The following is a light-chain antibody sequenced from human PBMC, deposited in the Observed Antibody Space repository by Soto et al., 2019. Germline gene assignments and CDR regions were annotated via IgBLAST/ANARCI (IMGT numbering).Light chain of an antibody. J-gene: IGLJ3*02. CDR3: QTWSTDIRV. CDR2: LNSDGSH. CDR1: SGHNSYA. Sequence: QPVLTHPPSASASLGASVKLTCTLSSGHNSYAIAWHQQQPQKGPRYLMKLNSDGSHSKGDGIPARFSGSSSGAERYLTISSLHSEDEDDYYCQTWSTDIRVFGGGTKVTVL. V-gene: IGLV4-69*01.